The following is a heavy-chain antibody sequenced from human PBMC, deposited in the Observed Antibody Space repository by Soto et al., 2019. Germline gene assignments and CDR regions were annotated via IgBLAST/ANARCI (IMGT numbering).Heavy chain of an antibody. Sequence: QVQLVESGGGVVQPGRSLRLSCAASGFTFSSYAMHWVRQAPGKGLEWVAVISYDGSNKYYADSVKGRFTISRDNSKNTLYLQMNSLRAEDTAVYYCAREYSSSCCLFDPMTRNPYGMDVWGQGTTVTVSS. D-gene: IGHD6-13*01. CDR1: GFTFSSYA. V-gene: IGHV3-30-3*01. CDR3: AREYSSSCCLFDPMTRNPYGMDV. CDR2: ISYDGSNK. J-gene: IGHJ6*02.